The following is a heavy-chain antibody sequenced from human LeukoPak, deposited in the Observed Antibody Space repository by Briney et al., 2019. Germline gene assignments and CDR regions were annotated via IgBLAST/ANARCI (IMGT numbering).Heavy chain of an antibody. Sequence: GSLRLSCVASGFTFSSYAMSWIRQPAGKGLEWIGRIYTSGSTNYNPSLKSRVTMSVDRSKNQFSLKLSSVTAADTAVYYCARAVGSSESNWFDPWGQGALVTVSS. D-gene: IGHD1-26*01. CDR2: IYTSGST. J-gene: IGHJ5*02. CDR1: GFTFSSYA. CDR3: ARAVGSSESNWFDP. V-gene: IGHV4-4*07.